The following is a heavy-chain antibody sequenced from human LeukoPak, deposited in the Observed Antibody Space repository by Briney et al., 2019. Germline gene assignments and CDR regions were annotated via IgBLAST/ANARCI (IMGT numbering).Heavy chain of an antibody. CDR3: ARVVMKAFYYYYMDV. D-gene: IGHD2-21*01. CDR2: MNPTSGDT. CDR1: GYTFSDYD. Sequence: ASVKVSCKASGYTFSDYDVNWVRQARGQGLEWMGWMNPTSGDTGYAQKFQGRFTMTRSMSRNTAYMELSRLRSEDTAVYFCARVVMKAFYYYYMDVWGKGTTIIISS. V-gene: IGHV1-8*01. J-gene: IGHJ6*03.